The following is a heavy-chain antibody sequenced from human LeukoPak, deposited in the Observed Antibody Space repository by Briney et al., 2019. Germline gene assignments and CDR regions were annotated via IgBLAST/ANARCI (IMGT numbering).Heavy chain of an antibody. CDR1: GFTFDDYA. CDR3: AKAHSSGWFNWFDP. Sequence: GGSLRLSCAASGFTFDDYAMHWVRQAPGKGLEWVSGISWNSGCIGYADSVKGRFTISRDNAKNSLYLQMNSLRAEDTALYYCAKAHSSGWFNWFDPWGQGTLVTVSS. CDR2: ISWNSGCI. V-gene: IGHV3-9*01. D-gene: IGHD6-19*01. J-gene: IGHJ5*02.